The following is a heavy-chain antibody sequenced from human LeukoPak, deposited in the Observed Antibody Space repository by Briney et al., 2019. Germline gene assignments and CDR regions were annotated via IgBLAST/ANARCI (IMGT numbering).Heavy chain of an antibody. Sequence: ASVKVSCKVSGYTLTELPIHWVRQAPGKGLEWMGGFDPDDGETVYAQMFQGRVTMTEDTSSDTASMKLSSLRSEDTAVYYCATGTSGSYYVGIVRPIDYWGQGTLVTVSS. CDR3: ATGTSGSYYVGIVRPIDY. J-gene: IGHJ4*02. D-gene: IGHD1-26*01. CDR2: FDPDDGET. V-gene: IGHV1-24*01. CDR1: GYTLTELP.